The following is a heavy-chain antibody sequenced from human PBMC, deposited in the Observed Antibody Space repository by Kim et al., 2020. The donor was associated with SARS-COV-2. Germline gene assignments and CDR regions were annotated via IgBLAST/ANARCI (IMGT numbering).Heavy chain of an antibody. J-gene: IGHJ6*04. Sequence: SETLSLTCAVFGGSFSDNYWNWVRQAPGRGLGWVGVINHSGKTSYTSALRSRLTISVDTYKNQFSLRLSSVTAADTAVDFCARGARHLGESSGWFGPNHYSHHLGVWGKGDTVPVSP. D-gene: IGHD3-10*01. V-gene: IGHV4-34*01. CDR2: INHSGKT. CDR3: ARGARHLGESSGWFGPNHYSHHLGV. CDR1: GGSFSDNY.